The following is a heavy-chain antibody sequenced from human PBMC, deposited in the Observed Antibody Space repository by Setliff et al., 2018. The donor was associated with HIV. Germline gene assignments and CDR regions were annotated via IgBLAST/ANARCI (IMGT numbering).Heavy chain of an antibody. J-gene: IGHJ3*02. CDR3: ARNDAFDI. CDR2: IYTNGRT. Sequence: KPSETLSLTCTVSGDSISRDFYYWNWIRQPAGKGLEWIGHIYTNGRTHYNPSLMSRVTISMDTSKNQFSLKLSSVTAADTAVYYCARNDAFDIWGQGTLVTVSS. CDR1: GDSISRDFYY. V-gene: IGHV4-61*09.